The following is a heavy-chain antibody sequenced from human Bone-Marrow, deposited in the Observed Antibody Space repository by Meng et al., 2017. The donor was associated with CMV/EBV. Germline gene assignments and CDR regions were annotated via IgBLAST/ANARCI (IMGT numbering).Heavy chain of an antibody. D-gene: IGHD3-9*01. CDR3: ACQNPRIVTGYG. J-gene: IGHJ4*02. Sequence: GGSLRLSCAASGFTFSSYWMSWVRQAPGKGLEWVSAISGSGGSTYYADSVKGRFTISRDNSKNTLYLQMNSLRAEDTAVYYCACQNPRIVTGYGWGQGTLVTVSS. CDR2: ISGSGGST. CDR1: GFTFSSYW. V-gene: IGHV3-23*01.